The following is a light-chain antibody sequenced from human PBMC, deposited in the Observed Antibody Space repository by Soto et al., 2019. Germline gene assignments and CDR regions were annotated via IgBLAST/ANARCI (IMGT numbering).Light chain of an antibody. V-gene: IGKV3-11*01. Sequence: EIVLTQSPATLSLSPGERATLSCRASESVSSYLVWYQQRPGQAPRVLIDDASNRATGIPARFSGSGSGTDFTLTISSLEPEDFAVYYCQQRRNWPLTFGPGTKVEI. CDR1: ESVSSY. CDR2: DAS. CDR3: QQRRNWPLT. J-gene: IGKJ3*01.